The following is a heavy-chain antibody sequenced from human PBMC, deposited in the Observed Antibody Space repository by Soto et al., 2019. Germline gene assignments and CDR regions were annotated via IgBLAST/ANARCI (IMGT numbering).Heavy chain of an antibody. J-gene: IGHJ4*02. D-gene: IGHD6-25*01. V-gene: IGHV4-4*07. Sequence: SETLSLTCTVSGDSMTKYYWGWIRQSAGKGLEWIGRIYTSGSTNYNPSLKSRVTMSIDTSNKHFSLSLKSVTAADPAVYYCARTAGAAYYLDFWGQGALAT. CDR2: IYTSGST. CDR1: GDSMTKYY. CDR3: ARTAGAAYYLDF.